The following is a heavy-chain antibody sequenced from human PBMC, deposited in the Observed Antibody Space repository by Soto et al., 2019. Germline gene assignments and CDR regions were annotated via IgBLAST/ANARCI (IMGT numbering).Heavy chain of an antibody. Sequence: QVQLVQSGAEVKKPGSSVKVSCKASGGTFSSYAISWVRQAPGQGLGWMGGIIPIFGTANYAQKFQGRVTITADESTSTAYMELSSLRSEDTAVYYCARDNDYDSSGYPPGAFDIWGQGTMVTVSS. CDR3: ARDNDYDSSGYPPGAFDI. J-gene: IGHJ3*02. CDR1: GGTFSSYA. V-gene: IGHV1-69*01. CDR2: IIPIFGTA. D-gene: IGHD3-22*01.